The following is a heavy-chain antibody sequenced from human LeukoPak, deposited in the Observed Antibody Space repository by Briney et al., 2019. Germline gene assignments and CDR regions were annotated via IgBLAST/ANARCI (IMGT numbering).Heavy chain of an antibody. Sequence: GGYLRLYCAASGFTFSTYWMTWVRQSPGKGLEWGANIKPDGSEKYFVDSVKGRFTISRDNAKNALYLEMNSLRAEDTAEYFCARERMYSGSGSTYPYYDYWGQGTLVTVSS. CDR3: ARERMYSGSGSTYPYYDY. D-gene: IGHD3-10*01. CDR1: GFTFSTYW. V-gene: IGHV3-7*01. CDR2: IKPDGSEK. J-gene: IGHJ4*02.